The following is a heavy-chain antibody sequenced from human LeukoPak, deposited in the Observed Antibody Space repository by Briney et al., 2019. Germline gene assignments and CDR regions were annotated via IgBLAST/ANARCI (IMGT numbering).Heavy chain of an antibody. J-gene: IGHJ4*02. CDR2: IIPILCIA. CDR1: GGTFSSYA. CDR3: AFISYYYDSSGYLDY. Sequence: SVKVSCKASGGTFSSYAISWVRQAPGQGLEWMGRIIPILCIANYAQKFQGRVTITADKSTSTAYMELSSLRSEDTAVYYCAFISYYYDSSGYLDYWGQGILVTVSS. V-gene: IGHV1-69*04. D-gene: IGHD3-22*01.